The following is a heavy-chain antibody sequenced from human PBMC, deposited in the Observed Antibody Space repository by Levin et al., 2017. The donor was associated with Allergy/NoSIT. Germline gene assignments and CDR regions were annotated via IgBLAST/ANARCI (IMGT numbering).Heavy chain of an antibody. Sequence: PSASVKVSCVASGFTFSTYAMSWVRQAPGKGLEWVSTISGSGGSTYYADSVKGRFSISRDNSKNTLYLQVNSLRAEDTAVYYCANGIEQWLIAQYFHHWGQGTLVTVSS. V-gene: IGHV3-23*01. CDR1: GFTFSTYA. D-gene: IGHD6-19*01. CDR2: ISGSGGST. J-gene: IGHJ1*01. CDR3: ANGIEQWLIAQYFHH.